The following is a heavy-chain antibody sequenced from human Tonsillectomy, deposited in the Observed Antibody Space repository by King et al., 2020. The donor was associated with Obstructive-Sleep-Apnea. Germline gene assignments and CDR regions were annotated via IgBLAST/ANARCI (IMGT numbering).Heavy chain of an antibody. CDR2: ISYDGNSA. J-gene: IGHJ3*01. V-gene: IGHV3-30*04. CDR3: ARPRGHWNYIDAFDF. Sequence: VQLVESGGGVVQPGRSLRLSCAASGFTFSDYAMHWVRQAPGKGLEWVALISYDGNSASFADSVKGRITISRDTSKRTLNLQMNSLRTEDTAIYFCARPRGHWNYIDAFDFWGQGTMVTVSS. CDR1: GFTFSDYA. D-gene: IGHD1-7*01.